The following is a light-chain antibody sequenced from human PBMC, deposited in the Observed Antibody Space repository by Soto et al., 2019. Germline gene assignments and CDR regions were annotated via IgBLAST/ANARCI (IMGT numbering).Light chain of an antibody. CDR1: SSDVGGYNY. CDR3: TSYTSIIPYV. Sequence: QSALTQPASVSGSPGQSITISCTGTSSDVGGYNYVSWYQQHPGKAPKLMIYDVSNRPSGVSNRFSGSKSGNTAPLTISGLQAEDEADYYCTSYTSIIPYVFGTGTKVTVL. J-gene: IGLJ1*01. V-gene: IGLV2-14*01. CDR2: DVS.